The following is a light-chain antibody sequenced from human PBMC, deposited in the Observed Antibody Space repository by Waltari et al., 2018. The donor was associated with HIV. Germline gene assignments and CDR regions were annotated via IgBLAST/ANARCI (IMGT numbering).Light chain of an antibody. CDR3: QSYDSSLSGYV. V-gene: IGLV1-40*01. J-gene: IGLJ1*01. Sequence: QSVLTQPPSVSGAPGQRVTISCTGSSSNIGAGYDVHWYQQLPGTAPNLLIFGNTNRPSGVPDRFSGSKSVTSASLAITGLLVEDEADYYCQSYDSSLSGYVFGTGTKVTVL. CDR2: GNT. CDR1: SSNIGAGYD.